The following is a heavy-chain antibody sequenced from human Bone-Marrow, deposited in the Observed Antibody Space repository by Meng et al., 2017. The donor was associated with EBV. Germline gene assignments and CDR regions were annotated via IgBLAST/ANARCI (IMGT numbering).Heavy chain of an antibody. D-gene: IGHD6-19*01. J-gene: IGHJ4*02. Sequence: QVQLQGSGPGLGSPYQTLSLTCAVSGGSISSGGYHWSWIRQPPGKGLEWIGYIDYSGSTYHNPSLKSRVTTSVDASNNQFSLKLSSVTAADTAVYYCATYEMGGAGKGYWGQGTLVTVSS. V-gene: IGHV4-30-4*01. CDR3: ATYEMGGAGKGY. CDR1: GGSISSGGYH. CDR2: IDYSGST.